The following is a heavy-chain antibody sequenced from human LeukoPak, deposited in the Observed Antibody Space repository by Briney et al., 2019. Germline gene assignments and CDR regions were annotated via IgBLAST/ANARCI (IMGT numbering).Heavy chain of an antibody. CDR3: ARESIAAAVDY. J-gene: IGHJ4*02. CDR1: GGSISSGGYY. CDR2: IYYSGST. D-gene: IGHD6-13*01. Sequence: PSQTLSLTCTVSGGSISSGGYYWSWIRQHPGKGLEWIGYIYYSGSTYYNPSLKSRVTISVDTSKNQFSLKLSSVTAADTAVCYCARESIAAAVDYWGQGTLVTVSS. V-gene: IGHV4-31*03.